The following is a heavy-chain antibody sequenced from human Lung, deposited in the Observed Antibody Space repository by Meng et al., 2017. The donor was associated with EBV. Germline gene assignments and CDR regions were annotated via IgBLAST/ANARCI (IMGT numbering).Heavy chain of an antibody. CDR2: ISTSTGTP. J-gene: IGHJ5*02. V-gene: IGHV7-4-1*02. D-gene: IGHD2/OR15-2a*01. CDR3: ARGGNFDP. CDR1: GYTVSTYT. Sequence: VQFVQSGCVLKKPGCSVKVSCKASGYTVSTYTISWVRQAHGRGLEWMGWISTSTGTPTYTQGFTGRFVFSLDTSVSTAYLQISSLKAEDTAVYYCARGGNFDPWGQGTLVTVSS.